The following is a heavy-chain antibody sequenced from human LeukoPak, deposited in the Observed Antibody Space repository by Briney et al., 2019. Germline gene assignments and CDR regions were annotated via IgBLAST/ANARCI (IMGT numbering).Heavy chain of an antibody. D-gene: IGHD2-2*02. V-gene: IGHV3-30-3*01. J-gene: IGHJ3*02. CDR3: ASLVVVPAAIQAAAFDI. Sequence: GGSLRLSCAASGFTFSSYAMHWVRQAPGKGLEWVAVISYDGSNKYYADSVKGRFTISRDNSKNTLYLQMNSLRAEDTAVYYCASLVVVPAAIQAAAFDIWGQGTMVTVSS. CDR2: ISYDGSNK. CDR1: GFTFSSYA.